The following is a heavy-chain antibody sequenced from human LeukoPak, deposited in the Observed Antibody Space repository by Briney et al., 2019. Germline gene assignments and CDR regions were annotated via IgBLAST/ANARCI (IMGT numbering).Heavy chain of an antibody. J-gene: IGHJ4*02. Sequence: SETLSLTCTVSGGSISSYYWSWIRQPPGKGLEWFGYIYYSGSTNYNPSLKSRVTISVDTSKNQFSLKLSSVTAADTAVYYCARSHSVWTSFDYWGQGTLVTVSS. D-gene: IGHD3/OR15-3a*01. CDR3: ARSHSVWTSFDY. V-gene: IGHV4-59*01. CDR2: IYYSGST. CDR1: GGSISSYY.